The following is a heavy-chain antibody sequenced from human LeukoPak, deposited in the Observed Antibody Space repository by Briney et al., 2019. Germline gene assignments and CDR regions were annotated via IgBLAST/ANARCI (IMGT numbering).Heavy chain of an antibody. CDR1: GGSFSGYY. CDR3: ARGDRINYYGMDV. D-gene: IGHD1-14*01. V-gene: IGHV4-34*01. J-gene: IGHJ6*02. CDR2: INHSGST. Sequence: PSETLSLTCAVYGGSFSGYYWSWIRQPPGKGLEWIGEINHSGSTNYNPSLKSRVTISVDTSKNQFSLKLSSVTAAATAVYYCARGDRINYYGMDVWGQGTTVTVSS.